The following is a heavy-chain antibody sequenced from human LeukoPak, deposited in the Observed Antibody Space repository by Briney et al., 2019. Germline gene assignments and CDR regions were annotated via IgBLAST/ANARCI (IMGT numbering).Heavy chain of an antibody. V-gene: IGHV3-21*01. J-gene: IGHJ4*02. D-gene: IGHD6-13*01. CDR1: GFTFRSYS. CDR2: ISSSSSYI. Sequence: GGSLRLSCAASGFTFRSYSMNWVRQAPGKGLEWVSSISSSSSYIYYADSVKGRFTISRDNAKNSLYLQMNSLRAEDTAVYYCARDRLAAAGNFDYWGQGTLVTVSS. CDR3: ARDRLAAAGNFDY.